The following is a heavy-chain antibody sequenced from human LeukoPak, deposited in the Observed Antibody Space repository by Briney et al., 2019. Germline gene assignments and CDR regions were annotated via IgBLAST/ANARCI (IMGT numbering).Heavy chain of an antibody. CDR1: GGSITSANW. CDR2: IYHTGNT. V-gene: IGHV4-4*02. CDR3: ARGANGSDLHYYHMDV. J-gene: IGHJ6*03. Sequence: SGTLSLTCAVSGGSITSANWWSWVRQSPGKGLEWIGEIYHTGNTNYNPSLNSRVSISLDTSKNQFSLRLTSVTAADTAVYFCARGANGSDLHYYHMDVWGKGTTVTVSS. D-gene: IGHD6-25*01.